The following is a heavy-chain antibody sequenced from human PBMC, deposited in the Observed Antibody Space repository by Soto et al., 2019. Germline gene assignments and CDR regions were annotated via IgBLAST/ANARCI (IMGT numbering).Heavy chain of an antibody. D-gene: IGHD2-15*01. Sequence: GGSLRLSCAASGFTFSSYAMSWVRQAPGKGLEWVSAISGSGGSTYYADSVKGRFTISRDNSKNTLYLQRNSLEAEDTAVYYCAKDRCSGGSCYLAFDIWGQGTMVTVSS. J-gene: IGHJ3*02. CDR1: GFTFSSYA. CDR3: AKDRCSGGSCYLAFDI. CDR2: ISGSGGST. V-gene: IGHV3-23*01.